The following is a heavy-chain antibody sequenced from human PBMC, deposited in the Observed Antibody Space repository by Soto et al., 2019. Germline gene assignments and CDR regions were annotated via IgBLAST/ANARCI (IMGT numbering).Heavy chain of an antibody. V-gene: IGHV4-34*01. CDR2: VSHSGTT. J-gene: IGHJ2*01. Sequence: QVRLQQWGAGLLKPSETLSLTCAVYGASFTGYYWTWLRQPPGKGLEWIGEVSHSGTTKYNPSLKGRVTISLDTSKSQFSLELTSVTAADTAVYYCARYGGTAIWYFDIWGRGTSVSVSS. D-gene: IGHD2-15*01. CDR3: ARYGGTAIWYFDI. CDR1: GASFTGYY.